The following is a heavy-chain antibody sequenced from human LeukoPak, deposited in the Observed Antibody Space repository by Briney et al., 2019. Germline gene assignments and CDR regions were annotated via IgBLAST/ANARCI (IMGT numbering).Heavy chain of an antibody. V-gene: IGHV3-30*02. CDR3: AKVSIEMATIPFDY. J-gene: IGHJ4*02. D-gene: IGHD5-24*01. CDR1: GFTFSSYG. Sequence: PGGSLRLSCAASGFTFSSYGMHWVRQAPGKGLEWVAFIRYDGSNKYYADSVKGRFTISRDNSKNTLYLQMNSLRAEDTAVYYCAKVSIEMATIPFDYWGQGTLVTVSS. CDR2: IRYDGSNK.